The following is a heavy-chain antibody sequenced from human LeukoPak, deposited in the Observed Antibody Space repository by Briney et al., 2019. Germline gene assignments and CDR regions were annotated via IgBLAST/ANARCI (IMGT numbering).Heavy chain of an antibody. V-gene: IGHV4-31*03. J-gene: IGHJ6*04. CDR2: IYYSGST. Sequence: SETLSLTCTVSGGSISSGGYYWSWIRQHPGKGLEWIGYIYYSGSTYYNPSLKSRVTISVDTSKNEFSLKLSSVTAADTAVYYCARPAYGKGYYGMDVWGKGTTVTVSS. D-gene: IGHD3-10*01. CDR1: GGSISSGGYY. CDR3: ARPAYGKGYYGMDV.